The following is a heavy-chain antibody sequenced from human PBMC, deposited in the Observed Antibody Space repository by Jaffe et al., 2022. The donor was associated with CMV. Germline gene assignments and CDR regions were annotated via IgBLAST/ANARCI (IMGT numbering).Heavy chain of an antibody. D-gene: IGHD3-10*01. V-gene: IGHV3-48*03. CDR2: ISSSGSTI. J-gene: IGHJ4*02. CDR3: ARDPPYYYGSVPSGPFDY. CDR1: GFTFSSYE. Sequence: EVQLVESGGGLVQPGGSLRLSCAASGFTFSSYEMNWVRQAPGKGLEWVSYISSSGSTIYYADSVKGRFTISRDNAKNSLYLQMNSLRAEDTAVYYCARDPPYYYGSVPSGPFDYWGQGTLVTVSS.